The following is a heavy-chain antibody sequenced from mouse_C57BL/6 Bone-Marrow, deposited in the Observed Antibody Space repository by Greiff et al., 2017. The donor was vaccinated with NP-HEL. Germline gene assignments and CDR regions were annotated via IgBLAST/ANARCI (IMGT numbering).Heavy chain of an antibody. V-gene: IGHV1-74*01. CDR3: AIRAYHYGSSDWYFDV. D-gene: IGHD1-1*01. Sequence: QVQLQQPGAELVKPGASVKVSCKASGYTFTSYWMHWVKQRPGQGLEWIGRIHPSDSDTNYNQKFKGKATLTVDKSSSTAYMQLSSLTSEDSAVYYGAIRAYHYGSSDWYFDVWGTGTTVTVSS. J-gene: IGHJ1*03. CDR2: IHPSDSDT. CDR1: GYTFTSYW.